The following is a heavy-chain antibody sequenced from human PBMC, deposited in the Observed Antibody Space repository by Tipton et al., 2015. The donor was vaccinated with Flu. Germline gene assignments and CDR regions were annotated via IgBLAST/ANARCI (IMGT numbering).Heavy chain of an antibody. CDR2: MNPNSGNT. CDR1: GYTFTSYD. CDR3: ARVPGEATPNYYYGMDV. V-gene: IGHV1-8*03. J-gene: IGHJ6*02. D-gene: IGHD2-15*01. Sequence: QVQLVQSGAEVKKPGASVKVSCKASGYTFTSYDINWVRQATGQGLEWMGWMNPNSGNTGYAQKFQGRVTITRNTSISTAYMELSSLRSEDTAVYYCARVPGEATPNYYYGMDVWGQGTTVTVSS.